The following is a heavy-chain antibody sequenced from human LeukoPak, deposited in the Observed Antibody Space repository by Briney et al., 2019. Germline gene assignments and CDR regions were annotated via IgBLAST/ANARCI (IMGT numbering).Heavy chain of an antibody. V-gene: IGHV1-46*01. CDR2: INPSGGST. J-gene: IGHJ4*02. CDR3: ARLGIAVLFDY. D-gene: IGHD6-19*01. CDR1: GYTFTGYY. Sequence: ASVKVSCKASGYTFTGYYMHWVRQAPGQGLEWMGIINPSGGSTSYAQKFQGRVTMTRDTSTSTVYMELSSLRSEDTAVYYCARLGIAVLFDYWGQGTLVTVSS.